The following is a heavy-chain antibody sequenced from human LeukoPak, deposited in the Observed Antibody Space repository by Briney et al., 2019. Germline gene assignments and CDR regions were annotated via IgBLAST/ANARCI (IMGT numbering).Heavy chain of an antibody. D-gene: IGHD3-22*01. CDR1: GYTFTSYG. CDR2: ISAYNGNT. V-gene: IGHV1-18*01. CDR3: ARVRYYYDSSGYQVDRDLLDY. J-gene: IGHJ4*02. Sequence: ASVKVSCKASGYTFTSYGISWVRQAPGQGLEWMGWISAYNGNTNYAQKLQGRVTMTTDTSTSTAYMELRSLRSDDTAVYYCARVRYYYDSSGYQVDRDLLDYWGQGTLVTVSS.